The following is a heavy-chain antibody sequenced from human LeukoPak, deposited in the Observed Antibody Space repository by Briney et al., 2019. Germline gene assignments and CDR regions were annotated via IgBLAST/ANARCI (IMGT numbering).Heavy chain of an antibody. J-gene: IGHJ5*02. CDR1: GFIFSSYA. V-gene: IGHV3-21*01. CDR2: ISSSSSYI. CDR3: ARGGIRFLEWLSRAWFDP. Sequence: PGGSLRLSCAASGFIFSSYAMSWVRQAPGKGLEWVSSISSSSSYIYYADSVKGRFTISRDNAKNSLYLQMNSLRAEDTAVYYCARGGIRFLEWLSRAWFDPWGQGTLVTVSS. D-gene: IGHD3-3*01.